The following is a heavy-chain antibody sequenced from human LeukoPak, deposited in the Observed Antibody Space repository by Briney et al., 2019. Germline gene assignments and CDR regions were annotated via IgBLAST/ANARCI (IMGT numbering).Heavy chain of an antibody. J-gene: IGHJ4*02. V-gene: IGHV3-23*01. CDR1: GFTFSSYA. Sequence: PGGSLRLSCAASGFTFSSYAMSWVRQAPGKGLEWVSAISGSGGSTYYADSVKGRFTISRDNSKNTLYLQMNSLRAEDTAVYYCAKAMGWNYYPLGIDYWGQGTLVTVSS. D-gene: IGHD1-7*01. CDR3: AKAMGWNYYPLGIDY. CDR2: ISGSGGST.